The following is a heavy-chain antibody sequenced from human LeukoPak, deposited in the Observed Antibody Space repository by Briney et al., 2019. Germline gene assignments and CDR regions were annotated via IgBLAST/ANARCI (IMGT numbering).Heavy chain of an antibody. J-gene: IGHJ4*02. CDR3: ARAPHSSGWYKKGYFDY. CDR2: INPNSGGT. CDR1: GYTFTGYY. V-gene: IGHV1-2*02. Sequence: GASVKVSCKASGYTFTGYYMHWVRQATGQGLEWMGWINPNSGGTNYAQKFQGRVTMTRDTSISTAYMELSRLRSDDTAVYYCARAPHSSGWYKKGYFDYWGQGTLVTVSS. D-gene: IGHD6-19*01.